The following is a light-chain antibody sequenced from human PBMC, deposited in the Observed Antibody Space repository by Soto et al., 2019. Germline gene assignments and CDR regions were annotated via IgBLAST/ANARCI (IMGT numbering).Light chain of an antibody. CDR3: QQYYNIPYT. Sequence: DIVMTQSPDSLAVSLGERATINCKSSQSVFYSSNNKNYLAWYQQKPGQPPKLLIYWASIRESGVPDRFSGSGSGADFTLTISSLRAEDVAVYYCQQYYNIPYTFSQGTKLEIK. V-gene: IGKV4-1*01. CDR2: WAS. CDR1: QSVFYSSNNKNY. J-gene: IGKJ2*01.